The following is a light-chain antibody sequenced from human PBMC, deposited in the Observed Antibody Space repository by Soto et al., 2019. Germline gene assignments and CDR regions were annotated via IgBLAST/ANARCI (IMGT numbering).Light chain of an antibody. CDR3: QHRSIWPVS. CDR2: DAS. V-gene: IGKV3-11*01. Sequence: MRPSPATLSLSPGARATLSCRASQSVSSYLAWYQQKPGQAPRLLIYDASNRATGIPPRFSGSGSATDFTLTISSLEPEDFAVYYCQHRSIWPVSFGQGRRPEI. CDR1: QSVSSY. J-gene: IGKJ5*01.